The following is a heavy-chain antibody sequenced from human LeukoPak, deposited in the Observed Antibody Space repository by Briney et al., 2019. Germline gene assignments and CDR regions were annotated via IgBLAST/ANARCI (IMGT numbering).Heavy chain of an antibody. Sequence: PSETLSLTCTVSGGSISNYYWSWIRQPPGKGLEWIGYIYYSGSTNYNPSLKSRVTISVDTSKNQFSLKLSSVTAADTAVYFCARQVDSSGWCLDYWGQGTLVTVSS. J-gene: IGHJ4*02. CDR2: IYYSGST. CDR3: ARQVDSSGWCLDY. CDR1: GGSISNYY. V-gene: IGHV4-59*08. D-gene: IGHD6-19*01.